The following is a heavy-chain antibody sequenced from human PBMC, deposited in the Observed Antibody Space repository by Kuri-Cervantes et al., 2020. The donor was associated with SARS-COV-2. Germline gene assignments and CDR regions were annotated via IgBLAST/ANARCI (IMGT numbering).Heavy chain of an antibody. Sequence: SETLSLTCTVSGGSISSYYWSWIRQPPGKGLEWIGYIYYSGSTSYNPSLKSRVTISVDTSKNQFSLKLSSVTAADTAVYYCARVPFWSGYYKDYYYYGMDVWGQGTTVTVSS. CDR2: IYYSGST. V-gene: IGHV4-59*12. D-gene: IGHD3-3*01. J-gene: IGHJ6*02. CDR1: GGSISSYY. CDR3: ARVPFWSGYYKDYYYYGMDV.